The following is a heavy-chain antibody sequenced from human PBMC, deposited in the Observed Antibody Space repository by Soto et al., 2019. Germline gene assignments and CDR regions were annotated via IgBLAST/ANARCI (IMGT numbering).Heavy chain of an antibody. CDR1: GGSISSYY. Sequence: SEALSLTCTVSGGSISSYYWSWIRQPPGKALEWIGDIYPRGSTNYNPSLKSRVTISVDKSKNQISLKLSSVTAADTAVYYCGRGGGAWHVDYWAQGTLVTGSS. CDR3: GRGGGAWHVDY. J-gene: IGHJ4*02. D-gene: IGHD3-16*01. V-gene: IGHV4-59*12. CDR2: IYPRGST.